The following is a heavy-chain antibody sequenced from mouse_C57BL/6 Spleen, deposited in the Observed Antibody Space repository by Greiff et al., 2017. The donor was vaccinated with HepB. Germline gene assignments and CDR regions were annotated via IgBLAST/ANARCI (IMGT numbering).Heavy chain of an antibody. Sequence: EVQGVESGGGLVKPGGSLKLSCAASGFTFSSYAMSWVRQTPEKRLEWVATISDGGSYTYYPDNVKGRFTISRDNAKNNLYLQMSHLKSEDTAMYYCARSTMVTWFAYWGQGTLVTVSA. D-gene: IGHD2-1*01. CDR2: ISDGGSYT. CDR1: GFTFSSYA. CDR3: ARSTMVTWFAY. V-gene: IGHV5-4*01. J-gene: IGHJ3*01.